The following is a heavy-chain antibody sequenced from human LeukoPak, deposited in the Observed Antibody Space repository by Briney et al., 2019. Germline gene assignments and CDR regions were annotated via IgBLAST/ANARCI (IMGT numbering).Heavy chain of an antibody. J-gene: IGHJ3*02. CDR2: IYYSGST. CDR3: ARDVISLTMSTNDAFDI. CDR1: GGSISSYY. V-gene: IGHV4-59*01. D-gene: IGHD3-10*02. Sequence: PSETLSLTCTVSGGSISSYYWSWIRQPPGKGLEWIGYIYYSGSTNYNPSLKSRVTISVDTSENQFSLKLSSVTAADTAVYYCARDVISLTMSTNDAFDIWGQGTMVTVSS.